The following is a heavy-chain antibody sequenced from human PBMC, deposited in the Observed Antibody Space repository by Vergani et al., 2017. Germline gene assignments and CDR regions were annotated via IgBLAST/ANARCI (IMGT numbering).Heavy chain of an antibody. D-gene: IGHD3-22*01. CDR3: ARARRTMIGSFDY. J-gene: IGHJ4*02. V-gene: IGHV3-21*01. CDR2: ISSSSSYI. Sequence: EVQLLESGGGLVQPGGSLRLSCAASGFTFSSYAMSWVRQAPGKGLEWVSAISSSSSYIYYADSVKGRFTISRDNAKNSLYLQMNSLRAEDTAVYYCARARRTMIGSFDYWGQGTLVTVSS. CDR1: GFTFSSYA.